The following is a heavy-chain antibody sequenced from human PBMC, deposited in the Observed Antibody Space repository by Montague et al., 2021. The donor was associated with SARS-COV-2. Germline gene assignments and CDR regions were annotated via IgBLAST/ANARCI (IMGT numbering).Heavy chain of an antibody. CDR3: ARELGYDSSGYYAYFDY. D-gene: IGHD3-22*01. CDR1: GGSFSGYY. V-gene: IGHV4-34*01. Sequence: SETLSLTCAVHGGSFSGYYWSWIRQPPGKGLEWIGEINHSGSTNYNPSPKSRVSISVDTSKNQFSLKLSSVTAADTAVYYCARELGYDSSGYYAYFDYWGQGTLVTVSS. J-gene: IGHJ4*02. CDR2: INHSGST.